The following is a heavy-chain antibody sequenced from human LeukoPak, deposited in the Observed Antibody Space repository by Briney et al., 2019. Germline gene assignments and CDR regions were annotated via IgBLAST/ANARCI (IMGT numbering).Heavy chain of an antibody. V-gene: IGHV3-23*01. Sequence: GGSLRLSCAASGFTFSGYAMSWVRQAPGKGLEWVSAISGSGGSTYYADSVKGRFTISRDNSKNTLYLQMNSLRAEDTAVYYCAKDLVVAAAGSHSGMDVWGQGTTVTVSS. CDR2: ISGSGGST. D-gene: IGHD6-13*01. CDR3: AKDLVVAAAGSHSGMDV. J-gene: IGHJ6*02. CDR1: GFTFSGYA.